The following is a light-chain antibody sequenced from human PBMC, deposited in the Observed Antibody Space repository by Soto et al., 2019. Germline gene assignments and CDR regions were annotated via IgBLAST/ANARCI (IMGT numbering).Light chain of an antibody. V-gene: IGLV2-14*01. CDR1: SSDVGAYTS. CDR2: EVS. CDR3: SSYTRDKRDYV. Sequence: QSVLTQPASVSGSPGQSITISCTGSSSDVGAYTSASWYQQHPGKAPKLMIYEVSNRPSGVSRRFSGSKSGNTASLTISGIQAEEEANYYCSSYTRDKRDYVFGTGTKVTV. J-gene: IGLJ1*01.